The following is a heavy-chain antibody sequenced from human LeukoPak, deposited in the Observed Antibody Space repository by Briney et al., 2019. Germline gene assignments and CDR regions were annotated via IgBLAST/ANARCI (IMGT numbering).Heavy chain of an antibody. J-gene: IGHJ5*02. CDR2: IYHSGST. D-gene: IGHD3-10*01. V-gene: IGHV4-38-2*02. CDR3: ARDSGTTGEVKFDP. CDR1: GYSISSGYY. Sequence: SETLSLTCTVSGYSISSGYYWGWIRQPPGKGLEWIGSIYHSGSTYYNPSLKSRVTISVDTSKNQFSLKLSSVTAADTAVYYCARDSGTTGEVKFDPWGQGTLVTVFS.